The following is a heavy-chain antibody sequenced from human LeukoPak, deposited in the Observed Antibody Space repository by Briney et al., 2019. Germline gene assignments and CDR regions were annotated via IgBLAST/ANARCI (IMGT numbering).Heavy chain of an antibody. CDR2: IYYTGNT. Sequence: SSETLSLTCTVSGGSINNYYWNWIRQPPGKGLEWIGYIYYTGNTNYNPSLKSRVTISVGTSKNQFSLKLSSVTAADTAVYYCARDRLQLQSWGQGTLVTVSS. D-gene: IGHD5-24*01. J-gene: IGHJ5*02. CDR1: GGSINNYY. CDR3: ARDRLQLQS. V-gene: IGHV4-59*01.